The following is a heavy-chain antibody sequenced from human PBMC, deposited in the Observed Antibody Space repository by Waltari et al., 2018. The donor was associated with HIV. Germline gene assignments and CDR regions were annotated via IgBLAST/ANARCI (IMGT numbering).Heavy chain of an antibody. CDR2: VNESGNS. CDR3: ARGVEGFNFRSYYSGMDV. J-gene: IGHJ6*02. D-gene: IGHD1-1*01. CDR1: GGSLSGYH. V-gene: IGHV4-34*02. Sequence: QVQLQQGGASLLKPLETLSLTCAVLGGSLSGYHWTWIRQSPGKGLEWLGEVNESGNSKGNPPRKSRVTISVDTSKRQFCRHLRSVRAADTAKYYCARGVEGFNFRSYYSGMDVWGLGTTATGSS.